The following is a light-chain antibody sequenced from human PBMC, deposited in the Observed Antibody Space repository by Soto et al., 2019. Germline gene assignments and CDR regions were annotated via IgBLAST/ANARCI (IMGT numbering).Light chain of an antibody. Sequence: DIQMTQSPSTLSASVGDRVTITCRASQSISSWLAWYKQKPGKAPKLLIYKASSLESGVPSRFSGSGSGTEFTLTISSLQPDDFATYYCQQYHSYPYTFGQGTTLRSN. CDR1: QSISSW. CDR3: QQYHSYPYT. CDR2: KAS. J-gene: IGKJ2*01. V-gene: IGKV1-5*03.